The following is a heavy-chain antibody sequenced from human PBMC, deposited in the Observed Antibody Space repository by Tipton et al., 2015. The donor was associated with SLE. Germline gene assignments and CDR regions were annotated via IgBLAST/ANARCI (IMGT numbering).Heavy chain of an antibody. Sequence: TLSLTCTVSGGSISSYYWSWIRQPPGKGLEWIGYIYYSGSTNYNPSLKSRDTISVDTSKNQFSLKLSSVTAADTAVYYCARETGDRGWYFDLWGRGTLVTVSS. D-gene: IGHD7-27*01. CDR3: ARETGDRGWYFDL. CDR2: IYYSGST. V-gene: IGHV4-59*12. CDR1: GGSISSYY. J-gene: IGHJ2*01.